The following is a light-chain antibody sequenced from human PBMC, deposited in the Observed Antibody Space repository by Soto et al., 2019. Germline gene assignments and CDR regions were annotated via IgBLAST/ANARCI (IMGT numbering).Light chain of an antibody. CDR1: QSVSSY. Sequence: EIVLTQSPATLSLSPGERATLSCRASQSVSSYLAWYQQKPGQAPRLLIYDASNRATGIPARFSGSGSGTDFTLTISGLEPEDFAVYSCQLRNNWLITFGQGTRLEIE. CDR2: DAS. CDR3: QLRNNWLIT. V-gene: IGKV3-11*01. J-gene: IGKJ5*01.